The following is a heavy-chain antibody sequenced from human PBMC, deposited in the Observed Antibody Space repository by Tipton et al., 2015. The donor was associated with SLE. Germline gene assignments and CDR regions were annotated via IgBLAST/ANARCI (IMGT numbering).Heavy chain of an antibody. D-gene: IGHD6-13*01. CDR1: GGSISSHY. J-gene: IGHJ4*02. Sequence: TLSLTCTVSGGSISSHYWSWIRQPPGKGLEWIGYIYYSGSTYYNPSLKSRVTISVDTSKNQFSLKLSSVTAADTAVYYCAREGGRQQLVGYWGQGTLVTVSS. V-gene: IGHV4-59*11. CDR2: IYYSGST. CDR3: AREGGRQQLVGY.